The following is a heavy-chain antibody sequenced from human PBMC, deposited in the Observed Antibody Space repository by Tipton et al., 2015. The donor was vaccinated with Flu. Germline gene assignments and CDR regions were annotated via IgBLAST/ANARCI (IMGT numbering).Heavy chain of an antibody. CDR1: GDSISSDYH. Sequence: TLSLTCAVSGDSISSDYHWGWIRQFPGKGLEWIGTVSRSGSTVYNPSLTSRVTISIDRSKNQFYLNLKSVTAADMAVYFCARRTFSNYVSEPKNWFDFWGQGTLVTVSS. CDR3: ARRTFSNYVSEPKNWFDF. D-gene: IGHD4-11*01. CDR2: VSRSGST. J-gene: IGHJ5*01. V-gene: IGHV4-38-2*01.